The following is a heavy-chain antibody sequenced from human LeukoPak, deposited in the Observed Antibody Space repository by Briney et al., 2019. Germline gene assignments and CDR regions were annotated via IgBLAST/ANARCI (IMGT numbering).Heavy chain of an antibody. D-gene: IGHD3-10*01. Sequence: SETLSLTCTVSGGSISNNNFYWGWTRQPPGKGLEWIGSIYFTGGTYSNPSLKSRVTMSVDTSKNHFSLKVSSVTAADTAVYFCARRSRLENYFDDWGQGTLVTVSS. CDR1: GGSISNNNFY. CDR2: IYFTGGT. V-gene: IGHV4-39*02. J-gene: IGHJ4*02. CDR3: ARRSRLENYFDD.